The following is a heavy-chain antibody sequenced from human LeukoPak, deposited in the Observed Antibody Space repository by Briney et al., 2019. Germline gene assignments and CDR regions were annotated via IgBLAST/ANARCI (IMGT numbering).Heavy chain of an antibody. Sequence: SETLSLTCTVSGGSISSYYWSWIRQPPGKGLEWIGDIYYSGSTNYNPSLKSRATISVATSKNKFSLKLSSLTAADTAVYYCASYSYSYDSSGYFAYWGQGTLVTVSS. CDR2: IYYSGST. V-gene: IGHV4-59*01. D-gene: IGHD3-22*01. CDR3: ASYSYSYDSSGYFAY. J-gene: IGHJ4*02. CDR1: GGSISSYY.